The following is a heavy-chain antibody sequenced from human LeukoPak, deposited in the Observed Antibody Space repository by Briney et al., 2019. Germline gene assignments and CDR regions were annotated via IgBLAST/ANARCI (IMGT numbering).Heavy chain of an antibody. J-gene: IGHJ6*03. CDR2: ISSSSSTI. CDR3: ARRYCSSTSCYGAYYYNYMDV. Sequence: GGSLRLSCAASGFTFRSYSMNWGRQGPGEGLEGGSYISSSSSTIYYADSVKGRFTISRDNAKNSLYLQMNSLSAEDTAVYYCARRYCSSTSCYGAYYYNYMDVWGKGTTVTVSS. V-gene: IGHV3-48*04. D-gene: IGHD2-2*01. CDR1: GFTFRSYS.